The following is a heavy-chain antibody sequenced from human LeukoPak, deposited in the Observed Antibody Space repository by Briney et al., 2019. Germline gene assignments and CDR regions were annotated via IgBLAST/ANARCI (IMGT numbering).Heavy chain of an antibody. J-gene: IGHJ6*03. CDR3: ARGGYYYLDV. Sequence: SETLSLTCSVSYGSMSPYYWSWIRQSPGKGLEWIAHIFHNGNTKYSPSLRSRAAISIDTSRNQVFLDLYSVTAADTAVCYCARGGYYYLDVWGKGATVTVSS. CDR1: YGSMSPYY. V-gene: IGHV4-59*01. CDR2: IFHNGNT.